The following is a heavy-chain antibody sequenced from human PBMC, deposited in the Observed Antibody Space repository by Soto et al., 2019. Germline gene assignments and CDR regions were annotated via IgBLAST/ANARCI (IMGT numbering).Heavy chain of an antibody. Sequence: VGSLRLSCAASGFTFSSYSMNWVRQAPGKGLEWVSSISSSSYIYYADSVKGRFTISRDNAKNSLYLQMNSLAAEDTAVYYCARAPADKDQHWGQGTLVTVSS. V-gene: IGHV3-21*01. D-gene: IGHD3-9*01. J-gene: IGHJ1*01. CDR3: ARAPADKDQH. CDR1: GFTFSSYS. CDR2: ISSSSYI.